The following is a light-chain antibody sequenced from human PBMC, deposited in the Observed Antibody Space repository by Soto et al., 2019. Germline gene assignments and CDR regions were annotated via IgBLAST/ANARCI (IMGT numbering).Light chain of an antibody. CDR2: DVS. CDR1: SSDVGGYNS. V-gene: IGLV2-14*01. CDR3: SAYTSTKTVI. Sequence: QSALTQAASVSGSPGQSITISCTGTSSDVGGYNSVSWYQQHPGKAPKLMIYDVSNRPSGVSDRFSGSKSGNTASLTISGLQPEDEAEYYCSAYTSTKTVIFGGGTKLTVL. J-gene: IGLJ2*01.